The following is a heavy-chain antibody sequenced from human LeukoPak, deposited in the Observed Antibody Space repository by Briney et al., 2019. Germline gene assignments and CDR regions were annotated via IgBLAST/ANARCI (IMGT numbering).Heavy chain of an antibody. Sequence: GGSLRLSCAASGFTFSSYGMHWVRQAPGKGLEWVAVIWYDGSNKYYADSVKGRFTISRDNSKNTLYLQMNSLRAEDTAVYYCAKEGSSTFREDFDCWGQGTLVIVSS. V-gene: IGHV3-33*06. CDR3: AKEGSSTFREDFDC. CDR1: GFTFSSYG. J-gene: IGHJ4*02. CDR2: IWYDGSNK. D-gene: IGHD3-16*01.